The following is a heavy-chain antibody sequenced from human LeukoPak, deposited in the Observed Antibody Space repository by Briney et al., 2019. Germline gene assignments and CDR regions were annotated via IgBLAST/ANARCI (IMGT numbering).Heavy chain of an antibody. CDR3: ARDRSGSYYNGFDY. CDR2: ISYDGSNK. Sequence: GGSLRLSCAASGFTFSSYGMHWVRQAPGKGLEWVAVISYDGSNKYCADSVKGRFTISRDNSKNTLYLQMNSLRAEDTAVYYCARDRSGSYYNGFDYWGQGTLVTVSS. V-gene: IGHV3-30*03. CDR1: GFTFSSYG. J-gene: IGHJ4*02. D-gene: IGHD1-26*01.